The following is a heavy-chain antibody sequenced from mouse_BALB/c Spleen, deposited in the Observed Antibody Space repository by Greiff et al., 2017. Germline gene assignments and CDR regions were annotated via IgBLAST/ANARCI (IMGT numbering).Heavy chain of an antibody. Sequence: QVQLKQSGAELAKPGASVKMSCKASGYTFTSYWMHWVKQRPGQGLEWIGYINPSTGYTEYNQKFKDKATLTADKSSSTAYMQLSSLTSEDSAVYYCAREGLRPAWFAYWGQGTLVTVSA. CDR2: INPSTGYT. V-gene: IGHV1-7*01. CDR1: GYTFTSYW. J-gene: IGHJ3*01. D-gene: IGHD1-2*01. CDR3: AREGLRPAWFAY.